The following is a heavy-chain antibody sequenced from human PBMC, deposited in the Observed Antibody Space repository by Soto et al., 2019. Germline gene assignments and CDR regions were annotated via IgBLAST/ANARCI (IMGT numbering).Heavy chain of an antibody. V-gene: IGHV3-7*02. Sequence: EVQLVESGGGLVQPGGSLRLSCAASGFTVSSYWMRWVRQAPGKGLEWVANIKQEGSQKWYGDSVKGRFTISRDNAKNSLDLQMNSLRAEHTAVSWCAKRSSSSTFDYWGQGTLVTVSS. CDR2: IKQEGSQK. CDR3: AKRSSSSTFDY. J-gene: IGHJ4*02. D-gene: IGHD6-6*01. CDR1: GFTVSSYW.